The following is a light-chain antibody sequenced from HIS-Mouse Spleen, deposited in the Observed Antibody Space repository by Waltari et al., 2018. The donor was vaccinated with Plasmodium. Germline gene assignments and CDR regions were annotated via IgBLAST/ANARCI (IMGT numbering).Light chain of an antibody. Sequence: SYELTQPPSVSVSPGQTASIHCSGAKLGYTYACWYQQKPGPSPVLVIYQDSKRPSGIPERFSGSNSGNTATLTISGTQAMDEADYYCQAWDSSTVVFGGGTKLTVL. V-gene: IGLV3-1*01. CDR1: KLGYTY. CDR2: QDS. CDR3: QAWDSSTVV. J-gene: IGLJ2*01.